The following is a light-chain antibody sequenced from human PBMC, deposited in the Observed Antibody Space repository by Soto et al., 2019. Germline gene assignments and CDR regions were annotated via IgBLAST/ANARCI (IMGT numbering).Light chain of an antibody. CDR3: QQYGSSPIFT. V-gene: IGKV3-20*01. Sequence: EIVLTQSPGTLSLSPGERATLSCRASQSVSSSYLAWYQQKPGQAPRLLIYGASGRATGIPDRFSGSGSGTDFTLTISRLEPEDCAVYYCQQYGSSPIFTFGPGTKVDIK. CDR2: GAS. CDR1: QSVSSSY. J-gene: IGKJ3*01.